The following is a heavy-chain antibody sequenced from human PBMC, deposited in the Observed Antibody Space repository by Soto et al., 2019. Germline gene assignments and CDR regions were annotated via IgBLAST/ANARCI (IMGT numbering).Heavy chain of an antibody. V-gene: IGHV3-74*03. D-gene: IGHD6-19*01. CDR2: INADASAI. CDR1: GFTFSTYC. Sequence: GGSLRLSCAASGFTFSTYCMHWVRQAPGKGLVWLSRINADASAIKYVDSVKGRFTISRDNAKNTFYLQMNSLRAEDTAVYYCARVSIAVAGIAYYFDYWGQGTLVTVSS. CDR3: ARVSIAVAGIAYYFDY. J-gene: IGHJ4*02.